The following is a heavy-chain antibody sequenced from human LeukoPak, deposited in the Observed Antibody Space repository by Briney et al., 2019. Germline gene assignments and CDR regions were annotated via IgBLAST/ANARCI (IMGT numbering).Heavy chain of an antibody. CDR2: ITGSGGST. J-gene: IGHJ4*02. D-gene: IGHD1-14*01. CDR3: ARVRGCGFRTADS. Sequence: GGTLRLSCAASGFTFSNYGLSWVRQAPGKGLEWVSGITGSGGSTYYADSVKGRFTISRDNSKNTLYLQMNSLRGEDTAVYYCARVRGCGFRTADSWGQGTLVTVSS. V-gene: IGHV3-23*01. CDR1: GFTFSNYG.